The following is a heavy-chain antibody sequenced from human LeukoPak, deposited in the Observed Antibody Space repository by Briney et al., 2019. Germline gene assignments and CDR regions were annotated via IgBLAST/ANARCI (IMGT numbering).Heavy chain of an antibody. CDR1: GFTFSSYV. Sequence: GGSLRLSCAASGFTFSSYVMHWVRQAPGKRLEWVTVIWYDGSDKYYADSVKGRFTISRDYSKNTLYLQMNSLRAEDTAMYYCARDRAAAGDWYFDLWGRGTLVTVSS. CDR2: IWYDGSDK. J-gene: IGHJ2*01. CDR3: ARDRAAAGDWYFDL. V-gene: IGHV3-33*01. D-gene: IGHD6-13*01.